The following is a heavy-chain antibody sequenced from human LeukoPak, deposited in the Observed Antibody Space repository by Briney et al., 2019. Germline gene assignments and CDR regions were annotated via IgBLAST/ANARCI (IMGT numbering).Heavy chain of an antibody. V-gene: IGHV3-23*01. J-gene: IGHJ6*02. Sequence: PGGSLRLSCAASGFTFSSYAMSWVRQAPGKGLEWVSAISGSGGSTYYADSVKGRFTISRDNSKNTLYLQMNSLRAEDTAVYYCAKDFVGSCYAPCYYYGMDVWGQGTTVTVSS. CDR1: GFTFSSYA. D-gene: IGHD2-2*01. CDR3: AKDFVGSCYAPCYYYGMDV. CDR2: ISGSGGST.